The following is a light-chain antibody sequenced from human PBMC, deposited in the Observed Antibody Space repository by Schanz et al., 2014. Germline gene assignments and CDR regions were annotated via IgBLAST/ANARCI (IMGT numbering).Light chain of an antibody. Sequence: QSSLTQPASVSGSPGQSITISCTGTSGDVGTYNLVSWYQQHPGKAPKVMIYEGSKRPSGVSNRFSGSKSGNTASLTISGLQAEDEADYYCCSYAGSNFVVFGGGTKLTVL. J-gene: IGLJ2*01. CDR1: SGDVGTYNL. CDR3: CSYAGSNFVV. CDR2: EGS. V-gene: IGLV2-23*01.